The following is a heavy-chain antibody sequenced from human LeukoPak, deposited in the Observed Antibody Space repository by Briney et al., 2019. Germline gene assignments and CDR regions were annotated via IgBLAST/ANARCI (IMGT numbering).Heavy chain of an antibody. V-gene: IGHV1-46*01. CDR3: ARDLGYSSSSDAFDI. J-gene: IGHJ3*02. D-gene: IGHD6-6*01. Sequence: VASVKVSCKASGYTFTSYYMHWVRQAPGQGLEWMGIINPSGGSTSYAQKFQGRVTMTRDTSISTAYMELSRLRSDDTAVYYCARDLGYSSSSDAFDIWGQGTMVTVSS. CDR2: INPSGGST. CDR1: GYTFTSYY.